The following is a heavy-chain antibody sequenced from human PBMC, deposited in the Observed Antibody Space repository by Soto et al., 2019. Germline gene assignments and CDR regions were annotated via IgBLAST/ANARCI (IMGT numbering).Heavy chain of an antibody. CDR1: GFTFSSYS. CDR2: ISSSSSTI. Sequence: GGSLRLSCAASGFTFSSYSMNWVRQAPGKGLEWVSYISSSSSTIYYADSVKGRFTISRDNAKNSLYLQMNSLRDEDTAVYYCASMQNYYGPGSYYSFYYYYGMDVWGQGTTVTVSS. D-gene: IGHD3-10*01. J-gene: IGHJ6*02. CDR3: ASMQNYYGPGSYYSFYYYYGMDV. V-gene: IGHV3-48*02.